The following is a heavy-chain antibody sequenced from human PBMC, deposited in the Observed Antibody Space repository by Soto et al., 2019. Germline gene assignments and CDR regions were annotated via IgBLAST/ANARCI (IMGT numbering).Heavy chain of an antibody. D-gene: IGHD3-22*01. Sequence: SETLSLTCAVSGYSISSGYYWGWIRQPPGKGLEWIGSIYHSGSTYYNPSLKSRVTISVDTSKNQFSLKLSSVTAADTAVYYCARDPYYDSKGPIWPWGQGTLVTSPQ. CDR3: ARDPYYDSKGPIWP. V-gene: IGHV4-38-2*02. CDR2: IYHSGST. CDR1: GYSISSGYY. J-gene: IGHJ5*02.